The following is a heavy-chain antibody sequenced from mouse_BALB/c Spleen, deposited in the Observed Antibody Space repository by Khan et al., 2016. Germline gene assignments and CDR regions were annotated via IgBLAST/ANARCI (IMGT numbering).Heavy chain of an antibody. J-gene: IGHJ3*01. V-gene: IGHV1-9*01. Sequence: VQLQESGAELMKPGASVMISCKATGYTFRSYWIEWVKQRPGHGLEWIGEILPGGGTTNYNEKFQGKAIFPADSSSNPAYMQFSSLTSEDSAVYCCARRRDYGSSPAWFAYWGQGTLVTVSA. D-gene: IGHD1-1*01. CDR3: ARRRDYGSSPAWFAY. CDR1: GYTFRSYW. CDR2: ILPGGGTT.